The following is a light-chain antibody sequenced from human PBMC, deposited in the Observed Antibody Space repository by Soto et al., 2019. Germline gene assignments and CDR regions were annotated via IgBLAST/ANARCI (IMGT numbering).Light chain of an antibody. Sequence: QSALTQPDSVSGSPGQSITISCTGTSSDIGDYNYVSWYQQHPGKAPKLIIYEVSNRPSGVSNRFSGSKSGNTASLTISGLQAEDEADYYCSSYARSSTIFAGGTKLTVL. J-gene: IGLJ2*01. CDR2: EVS. CDR3: SSYARSSTI. V-gene: IGLV2-14*01. CDR1: SSDIGDYNY.